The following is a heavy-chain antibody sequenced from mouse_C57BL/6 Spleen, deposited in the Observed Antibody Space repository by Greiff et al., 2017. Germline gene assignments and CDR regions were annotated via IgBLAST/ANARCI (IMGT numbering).Heavy chain of an antibody. J-gene: IGHJ2*01. CDR2: INPNNGGT. D-gene: IGHD1-1*01. CDR3: ARSTTVVALDY. Sequence: VQLQQSGPELVKPGASVKISCKASGYTFTDYYMNWVKQSHGKSLEWIGDINPNNGGTSYNQKFKGKATLTVDQSSSTAYMELRSLTSEDSAVYYCARSTTVVALDYWGQGTTLTVSS. V-gene: IGHV1-26*01. CDR1: GYTFTDYY.